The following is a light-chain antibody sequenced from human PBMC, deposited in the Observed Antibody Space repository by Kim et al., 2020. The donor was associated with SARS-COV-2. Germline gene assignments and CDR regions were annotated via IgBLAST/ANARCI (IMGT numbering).Light chain of an antibody. J-gene: IGLJ1*01. V-gene: IGLV3-9*01. CDR3: QVWDSSTEV. CDR2: RYS. CDR1: NIGSKN. Sequence: SYELTQPLSVSVALGQTARITCGGNNIGSKNVHGYRQKPGQAPVLFIYRYSNRRSGIPERFSGSSSGNTATLTISRAEAGDEADYYCQVWDSSTEVFGTGTKVTVL.